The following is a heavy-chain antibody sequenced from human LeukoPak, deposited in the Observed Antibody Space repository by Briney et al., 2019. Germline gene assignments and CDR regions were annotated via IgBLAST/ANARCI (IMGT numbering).Heavy chain of an antibody. J-gene: IGHJ3*02. V-gene: IGHV4-38-2*02. CDR1: GYSISSGYY. CDR2: IYHSGST. CDR3: ARRGYSSSSVRQGAFDI. D-gene: IGHD6-6*01. Sequence: PSETLSLTCTVSGYSISSGYYWGWIRQPPGKGLEWIGSIYHSGSTYYNPSLKSRVTISVDTSKNQFSLKLSSVTAADTAVYYCARRGYSSSSVRQGAFDIWGQGTMVTVSS.